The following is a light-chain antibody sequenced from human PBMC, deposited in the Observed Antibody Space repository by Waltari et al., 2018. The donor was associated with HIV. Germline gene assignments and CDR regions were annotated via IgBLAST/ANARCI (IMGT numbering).Light chain of an antibody. V-gene: IGKV1-NL1*01. CDR3: QQYFGVPLT. Sequence: DIQMTQSPSSLSASIGDTVTVTCRASQDISNSASWFQQRPGKAPKLLVHGALILQRGVPSRFSGIGSGTDYTLTISGLQAEDFATYFCQQYFGVPLTFGGGTRVDI. CDR2: GAL. J-gene: IGKJ4*01. CDR1: QDISNS.